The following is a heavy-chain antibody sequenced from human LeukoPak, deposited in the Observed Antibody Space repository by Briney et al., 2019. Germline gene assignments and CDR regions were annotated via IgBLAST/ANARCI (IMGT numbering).Heavy chain of an antibody. CDR2: ISYDGSNK. J-gene: IGHJ4*02. Sequence: GGSLRLSCAASGFTFSSYAMHWVRQAPGKGLEWVAVISYDGSNKYYADSVKGRFTISRDNSKNTLYLQMNSLRAEDTAVYYCARILSSCWGQGTLVTVSS. CDR1: GFTFSSYA. D-gene: IGHD2/OR15-2a*01. CDR3: ARILSSC. V-gene: IGHV3-30-3*01.